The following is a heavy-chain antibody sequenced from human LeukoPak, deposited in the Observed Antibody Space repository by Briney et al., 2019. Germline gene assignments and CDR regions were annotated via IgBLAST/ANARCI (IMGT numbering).Heavy chain of an antibody. D-gene: IGHD3-22*01. CDR1: GYTFTIYA. Sequence: ASVKVSCKASGYTFTIYAMHWVRQAPGQRLEWMGWINAGNGNTKYSQKFQGRVTITRDTSASTAYMELSSLRSEDTAVYYCVYDSSGYYGESDYWGQGTLVTVSS. V-gene: IGHV1-3*01. CDR3: VYDSSGYYGESDY. CDR2: INAGNGNT. J-gene: IGHJ4*02.